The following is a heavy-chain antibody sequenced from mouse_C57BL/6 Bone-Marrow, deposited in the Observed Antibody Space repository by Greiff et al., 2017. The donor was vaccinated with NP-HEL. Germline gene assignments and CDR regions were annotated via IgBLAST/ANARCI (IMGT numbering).Heavy chain of an antibody. CDR3: ARDLYYDYFAY. Sequence: QVQLQQSGAELVMPGASVKLSCKASGYTFTSYWMHWVKQRPGQGLEWIGEIDPSDSYTNYNQKFKGKSTLTVEKSSSTAYMQLSSLTSEDSAVYYCARDLYYDYFAYWGQGTLVTVSA. J-gene: IGHJ3*01. V-gene: IGHV1-69*01. CDR2: IDPSDSYT. D-gene: IGHD2-4*01. CDR1: GYTFTSYW.